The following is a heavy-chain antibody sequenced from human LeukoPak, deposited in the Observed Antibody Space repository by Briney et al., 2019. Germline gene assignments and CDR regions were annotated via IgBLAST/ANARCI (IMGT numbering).Heavy chain of an antibody. V-gene: IGHV4-59*01. CDR1: GGSISSYY. J-gene: IGHJ4*02. D-gene: IGHD6-6*01. CDR3: ARGYTSSSEPFDY. Sequence: PSETLSLTCTVSGGSISSYYWSWIRQPPGKGLEWIGYIYCRGSTNYNPSLKSRVTISVDTSKNQFSLKLASVTAADTAVYYCARGYTSSSEPFDYWGQGTLVTVSS. CDR2: IYCRGST.